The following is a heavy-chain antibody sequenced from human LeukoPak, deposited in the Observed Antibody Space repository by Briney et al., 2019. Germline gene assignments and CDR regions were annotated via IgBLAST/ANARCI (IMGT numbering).Heavy chain of an antibody. CDR3: AREEGDYDSSGPDDY. CDR2: ISAYNGNT. Sequence: GASVKVSCKASGYTFTSYGISWVRQAPGQGLEWMGWISAYNGNTNYAQKLQGRVTMTTDTSTSTAYMELRSLRSDDTAVYYCAREEGDYDSSGPDDYWGQGTLVTVSS. J-gene: IGHJ4*02. V-gene: IGHV1-18*01. CDR1: GYTFTSYG. D-gene: IGHD3-22*01.